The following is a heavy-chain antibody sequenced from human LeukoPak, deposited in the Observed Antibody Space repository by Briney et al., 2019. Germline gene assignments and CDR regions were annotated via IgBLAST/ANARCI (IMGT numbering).Heavy chain of an antibody. V-gene: IGHV3-21*01. D-gene: IGHD3-3*01. Sequence: GGSLRLSCAASGFTFSNYTINWVRQAPGKGLEWVSYISTSSYIYSADSVKGRFTISRDNAKNSLYLQVNSLRAEDTAVYYCARDLGGFLEWLPTLSDYYYYGMDVWGQGTTVTVSS. CDR2: ISTSSYI. CDR3: ARDLGGFLEWLPTLSDYYYYGMDV. CDR1: GFTFSNYT. J-gene: IGHJ6*02.